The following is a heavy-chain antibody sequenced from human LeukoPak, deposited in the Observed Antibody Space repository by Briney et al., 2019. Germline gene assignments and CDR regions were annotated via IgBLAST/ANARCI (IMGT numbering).Heavy chain of an antibody. V-gene: IGHV3-74*01. CDR3: ARVFYGGSCYP. D-gene: IGHD2-15*01. CDR2: IYSYGSST. Sequence: GGSLRLSCAASGFTFSRYWMHWVRPAPGKGLAGVSRIYSYGSSTSYADSVKGRFTISRDNAKSTLYLQMNSLKTEDTAVYYCARVFYGGSCYPWGQGTLVTVSS. J-gene: IGHJ5*02. CDR1: GFTFSRYW.